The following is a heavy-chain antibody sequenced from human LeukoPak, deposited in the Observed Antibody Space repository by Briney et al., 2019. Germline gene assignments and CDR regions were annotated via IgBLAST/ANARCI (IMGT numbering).Heavy chain of an antibody. Sequence: GASVKVSCKASGYTFTSYYMHWVRQAPGQGLEWMGIINPSGGSTNYAQKLQGRVTMTTDTSTSTAYMELRSLRSDDTAVYYCASFGAVAGTQRRQPSYAFDIWGQGTMVTVSS. CDR1: GYTFTSYY. CDR3: ASFGAVAGTQRRQPSYAFDI. CDR2: INPSGGST. V-gene: IGHV1-46*01. J-gene: IGHJ3*02. D-gene: IGHD6-19*01.